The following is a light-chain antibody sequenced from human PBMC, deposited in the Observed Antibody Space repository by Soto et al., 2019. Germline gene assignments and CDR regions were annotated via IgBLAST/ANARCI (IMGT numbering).Light chain of an antibody. J-gene: IGLJ1*01. CDR2: DVT. CDR3: CSYAGSYTWV. V-gene: IGLV2-11*01. CDR1: NSDVGAYKF. Sequence: QSVLTQPRSVSGSPGQSVTISCTGSNSDVGAYKFVSWLQHNPGEAPKVMVYDVTQRPSGVPDRFSGTKSGNTASLTISGLQAEDEADYYCCSYAGSYTWVFASGTKLTVL.